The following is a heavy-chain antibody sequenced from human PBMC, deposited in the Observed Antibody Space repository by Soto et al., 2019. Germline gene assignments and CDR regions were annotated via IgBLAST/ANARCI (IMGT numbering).Heavy chain of an antibody. CDR1: GFTFSRYS. J-gene: IGHJ6*02. CDR2: ISSSSSYI. Sequence: GGSLRLSCAVSGFTFSRYSMNWVRHAPGKGLEWVSSISSSSSYIYYADSVKGRFTISRDNAKNSLYLQMNSLRAEDTAVYYCARVYCSSTSCFRGYYYGMDVWGQGTTVTVSS. CDR3: ARVYCSSTSCFRGYYYGMDV. V-gene: IGHV3-21*01. D-gene: IGHD2-2*01.